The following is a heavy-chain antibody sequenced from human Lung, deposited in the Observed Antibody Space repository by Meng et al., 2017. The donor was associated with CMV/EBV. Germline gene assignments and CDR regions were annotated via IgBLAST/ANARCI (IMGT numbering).Heavy chain of an antibody. CDR2: LSTNTGNP. V-gene: IGHV7-4-1*02. CDR3: GTLKYTSGFYGPAY. D-gene: IGHD6-19*01. CDR1: GYPFTRYP. Sequence: QVRLVQSGVELKKPGAQVKVSCKASGYPFTRYPMTWVRQAPGQGLEWMGWLSTNTGNPTYAQGFTGRFVFSVDTSVSTAYLQISSLKAEDTAVYYCGTLKYTSGFYGPAYWGQGALVTVSS. J-gene: IGHJ4*02.